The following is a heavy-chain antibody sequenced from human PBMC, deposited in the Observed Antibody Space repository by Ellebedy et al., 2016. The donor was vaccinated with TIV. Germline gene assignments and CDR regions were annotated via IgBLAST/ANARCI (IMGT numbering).Heavy chain of an antibody. V-gene: IGHV4-30-4*01. CDR1: GGSISSGDYY. J-gene: IGHJ6*02. CDR2: IFYSRST. D-gene: IGHD3-22*01. Sequence: MPSETLSLTCTVSGGSISSGDYYWSWFRQPPGKGLEWIGYIFYSRSTYYNLSLESRVTMSVDTSKNQFSLKLGSVTAADTAVYYCARAANYYDSFGAHRKYYGMDVWGQGTTVTVSS. CDR3: ARAANYYDSFGAHRKYYGMDV.